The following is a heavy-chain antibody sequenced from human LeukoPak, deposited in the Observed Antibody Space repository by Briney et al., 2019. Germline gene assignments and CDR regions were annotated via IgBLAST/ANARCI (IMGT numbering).Heavy chain of an antibody. CDR3: ARDYMVRGVILYWFDP. CDR2: MNPNSGNT. D-gene: IGHD3-10*01. V-gene: IGHV1-8*01. CDR1: GYTFTSYD. Sequence: ASVKVSCKASGYTFTSYDINWVRQATGQGLEWMGWMNPNSGNTGYAQKFQGRVTMTRNTSISTAYMELSSLRSEDTAVYYCARDYMVRGVILYWFDPWGQGTLVTVSS. J-gene: IGHJ5*02.